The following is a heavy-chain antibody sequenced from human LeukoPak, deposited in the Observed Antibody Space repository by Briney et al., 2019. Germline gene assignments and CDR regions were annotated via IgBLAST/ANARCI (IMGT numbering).Heavy chain of an antibody. V-gene: IGHV3-7*01. CDR3: ARDMKGNLDY. J-gene: IGHJ4*02. CDR1: GFTFSNTW. D-gene: IGHD3-16*01. Sequence: PGGSLRLSCAASGFTFSNTWMAWVRQAPGKGLDWVANINQDGGTRQYADSVRGRFTISRDNAKNSLYLEMNSLKAEDTCLYHCARDMKGNLDYWGQGTLVTVSS. CDR2: INQDGGTR.